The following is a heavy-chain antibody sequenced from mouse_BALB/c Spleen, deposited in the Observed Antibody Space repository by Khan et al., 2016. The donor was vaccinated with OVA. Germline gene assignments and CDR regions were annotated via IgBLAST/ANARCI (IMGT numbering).Heavy chain of an antibody. J-gene: IGHJ3*01. CDR2: ISCYNGST. CDR3: ARGDYYGSSSVAY. CDR1: GYSFTGYY. D-gene: IGHD1-1*01. Sequence: LVKTGASVKISCKASGYSFTGYYMHWVKQSHGKSLEWIGYISCYNGSTTYNQKFKGKATFTVDTSSSTVYMQFNSLTSEDSAVYYCARGDYYGSSSVAYGGKGTLVTVSA. V-gene: IGHV1S34*01.